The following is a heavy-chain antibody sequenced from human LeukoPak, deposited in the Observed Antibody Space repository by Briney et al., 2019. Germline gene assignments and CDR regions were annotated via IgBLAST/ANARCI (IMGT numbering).Heavy chain of an antibody. CDR1: GFTFSSYG. CDR2: INDSGDNT. V-gene: IGHV3-23*01. D-gene: IGHD3-9*01. J-gene: IGHJ4*02. CDR3: AKGIPLTVFDY. Sequence: GGSRRLSCAASGFTFSSYGMSWVRQAPGKGLEWVSSINDSGDNTYYADSVKGRFTFSRDNSKNTLSLQMNSLRAEDTAVYYCAKGIPLTVFDYWGQGTLVTVSS.